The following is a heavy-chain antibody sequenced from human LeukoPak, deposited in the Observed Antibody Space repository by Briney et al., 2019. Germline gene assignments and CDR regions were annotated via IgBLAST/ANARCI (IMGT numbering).Heavy chain of an antibody. CDR3: ARDRSRGLLDAFDI. J-gene: IGHJ3*02. Sequence: PGGSLRLSCAASEFSVGSNYMTWVRQARGKGVEWVSHIYRGGSTYYAPSVKGRFTISRDNSKNPLYLQMNSLRAEDTAVYYCARDRSRGLLDAFDIWGQGTMVTVSS. D-gene: IGHD5-18*01. V-gene: IGHV3-66*01. CDR1: EFSVGSNY. CDR2: IYRGGST.